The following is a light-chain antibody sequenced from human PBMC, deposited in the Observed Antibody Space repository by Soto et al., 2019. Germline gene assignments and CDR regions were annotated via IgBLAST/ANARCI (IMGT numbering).Light chain of an antibody. CDR2: DVN. J-gene: IGLJ1*01. CDR1: SSDVGGYPF. Sequence: QSALTQPPSPSGSPGQSVTISCTGTSSDVGGYPFVSWYQQHPGKAPKVLIYDVNKRPSGVPDRFSGSKSGNTASLTVSELQAEDEADYYCSSHAGSDDPIVFGTGTKVTVL. CDR3: SSHAGSDDPIV. V-gene: IGLV2-8*01.